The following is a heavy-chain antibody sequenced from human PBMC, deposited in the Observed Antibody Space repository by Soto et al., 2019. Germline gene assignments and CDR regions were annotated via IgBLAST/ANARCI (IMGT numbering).Heavy chain of an antibody. D-gene: IGHD2-2*01. Sequence: QVQLVQSGAEVKKPGSSVKVSCKASVGTFSSYAISWVRQAPGQGLEWMGGIIPIFGTANYAQKFQGRVTITADESTSTAYMELSSLRSEDTAVYYCARGIVLVGYYYYYGMDVWGQGTTVTVSS. V-gene: IGHV1-69*12. CDR2: IIPIFGTA. J-gene: IGHJ6*02. CDR3: ARGIVLVGYYYYYGMDV. CDR1: VGTFSSYA.